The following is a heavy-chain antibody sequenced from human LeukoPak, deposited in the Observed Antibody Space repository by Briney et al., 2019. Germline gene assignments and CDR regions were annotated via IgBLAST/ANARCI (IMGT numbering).Heavy chain of an antibody. CDR2: MNPNSGNT. J-gene: IGHJ5*02. D-gene: IGHD3-3*01. CDR1: GYTFTSYD. V-gene: IGHV1-8*01. CDR3: ARGSPLGRRITIFGVVISTRYWFDP. Sequence: ASVKVSCTASGYTFTSYDINWVRQATGQGLEWMGWMNPNSGNTGYAQKFQGRVTMTRNTSISTAYMELSSLRSEDTAVYYCARGSPLGRRITIFGVVISTRYWFDPWGQGTLVTVSS.